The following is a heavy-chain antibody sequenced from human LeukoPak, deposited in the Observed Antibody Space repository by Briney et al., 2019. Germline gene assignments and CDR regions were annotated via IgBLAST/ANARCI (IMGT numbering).Heavy chain of an antibody. Sequence: SETLSLTCTVSGYSISSGYYWGWIRQPPGKGLEWIGSIYYSGSTYYNPSLKSRVTISVDTSKNQFSLKLSSVTAADTAVYYCAGDYEGWFDPWGQGTLVTVSS. CDR1: GYSISSGYY. CDR2: IYYSGST. V-gene: IGHV4-38-2*02. D-gene: IGHD4-17*01. J-gene: IGHJ5*02. CDR3: AGDYEGWFDP.